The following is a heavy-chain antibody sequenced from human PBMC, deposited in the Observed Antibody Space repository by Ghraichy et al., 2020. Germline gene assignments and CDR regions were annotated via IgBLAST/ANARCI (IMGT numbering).Heavy chain of an antibody. V-gene: IGHV3-74*01. CDR2: ISTDGSII. D-gene: IGHD3-16*01. Sequence: GGSLRLSCAASGFTLSFYWMHWVRQAPGKGLVWVARISTDGSIIAYADSVKGRFTISRDNAKDTLYLLMNSLRAEDPAVYYCARDNHASLDYWGQGSLVTVSS. J-gene: IGHJ4*02. CDR1: GFTLSFYW. CDR3: ARDNHASLDY.